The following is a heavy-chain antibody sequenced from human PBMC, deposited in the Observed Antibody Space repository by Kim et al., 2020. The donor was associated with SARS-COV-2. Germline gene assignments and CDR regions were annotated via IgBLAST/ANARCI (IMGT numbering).Heavy chain of an antibody. CDR1: GGSVSSGSYY. D-gene: IGHD4-4*01. CDR2: IYYSGST. J-gene: IGHJ6*02. Sequence: SETLSLTCTVSGGSVSSGSYYWSWIRQPPGKGLEWIGYIYYSGSTNYNPSLKSRVTISVDTSKNQFSLKLSSVTAADTAVYYCARDTGGSGYYGMDVWGQGTTVTVSS. V-gene: IGHV4-61*01. CDR3: ARDTGGSGYYGMDV.